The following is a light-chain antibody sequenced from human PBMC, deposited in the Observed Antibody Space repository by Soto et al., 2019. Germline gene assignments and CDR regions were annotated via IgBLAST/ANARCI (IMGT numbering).Light chain of an antibody. Sequence: EIVLTQSPGTLYLSPGERATLSCRASQSVSSIFLAWYQQKRGQAPRLLIYGASRRATGIPDRFSGSGSGTDFSLPISRLEPEDFAVYYCQQYDSSRTFGQGTKVEMK. CDR3: QQYDSSRT. V-gene: IGKV3-20*01. CDR2: GAS. J-gene: IGKJ1*01. CDR1: QSVSSIF.